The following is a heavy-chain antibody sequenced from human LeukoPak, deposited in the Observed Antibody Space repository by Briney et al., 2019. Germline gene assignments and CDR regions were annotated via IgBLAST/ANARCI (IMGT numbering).Heavy chain of an antibody. J-gene: IGHJ3*02. V-gene: IGHV3-64*01. Sequence: PGGSLRLSCAASGFTFSSYAMPWVRQAPGKGLEYVSAISSNGGSTYYANSVKGRFTISRDNSKNTLYLQMGSLRAEDMAVYYCARVFGIVGGSDAFDIWGQGTMVTVSS. CDR3: ARVFGIVGGSDAFDI. D-gene: IGHD1-26*01. CDR1: GFTFSSYA. CDR2: ISSNGGST.